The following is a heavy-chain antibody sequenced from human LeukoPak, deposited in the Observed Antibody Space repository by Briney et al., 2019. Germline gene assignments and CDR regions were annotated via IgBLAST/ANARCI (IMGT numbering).Heavy chain of an antibody. V-gene: IGHV3-30*04. CDR3: ARDVCHSSGCLDY. Sequence: GGSLRLSCAASGFTFSSYTMHWVRQAPGMGLEWVALITYDGGKAFYIGSVEGRFTISRDNAEKTQYLQMNSLRTEDTAMYYCARDVCHSSGCLDYWGQGTLVTVSS. CDR2: ITYDGGKA. CDR1: GFTFSSYT. D-gene: IGHD6-19*01. J-gene: IGHJ4*02.